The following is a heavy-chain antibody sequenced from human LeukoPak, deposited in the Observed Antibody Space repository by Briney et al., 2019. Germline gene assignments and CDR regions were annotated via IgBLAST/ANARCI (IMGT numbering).Heavy chain of an antibody. D-gene: IGHD3-22*01. Sequence: GGSLRLSCAASGFTVSSNYMSWVRQAPGKGLEWVSVIYSGGSTYYAESVKARFTISRDNSKTTLYFQVKSLRAEDAAVYYCGRVRLGFYDSCGYSFDYWGQGTLVTVSS. V-gene: IGHV3-53*01. CDR3: GRVRLGFYDSCGYSFDY. CDR2: IYSGGST. J-gene: IGHJ4*02. CDR1: GFTVSSNY.